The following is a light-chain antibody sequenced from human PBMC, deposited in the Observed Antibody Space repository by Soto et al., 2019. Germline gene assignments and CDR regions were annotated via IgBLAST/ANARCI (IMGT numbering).Light chain of an antibody. Sequence: EVVMTQSPDSLSVSPGERATLSCRASQSVSSNLAWYQQKLGQAPRLLIYGASTRATGIPARFSGSGSGTDFALTISGLEPGDFAVYYCQQRTSWPWTFGQGTKV. V-gene: IGKV3-15*01. CDR3: QQRTSWPWT. J-gene: IGKJ1*01. CDR1: QSVSSN. CDR2: GAS.